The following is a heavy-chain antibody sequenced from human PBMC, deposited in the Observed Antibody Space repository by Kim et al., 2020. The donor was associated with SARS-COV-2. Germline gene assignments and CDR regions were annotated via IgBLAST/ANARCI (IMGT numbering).Heavy chain of an antibody. CDR2: IYYSGST. V-gene: IGHV4-61*01. D-gene: IGHD4-17*01. J-gene: IGHJ6*02. CDR3: ARLSDYGDYVLQDYYYGMDV. Sequence: SETLSLTCTVSGGSVSSGSYYWSWIRQPPGKGLEWIGYIYYSGSTNHNPSLKSRVTISVDTSKNQFSLKLSSVTAADTAVYYCARLSDYGDYVLQDYYYGMDVWGQGATVTVSS. CDR1: GGSVSSGSYY.